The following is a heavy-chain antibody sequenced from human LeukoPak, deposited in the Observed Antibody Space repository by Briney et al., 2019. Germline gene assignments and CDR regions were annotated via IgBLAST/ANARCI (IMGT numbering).Heavy chain of an antibody. Sequence: SQTLSLTCAVSGGSISSGGYSWSWIRQPPGKGLEWIGYIYHSGSTCYNPSLKSRVTISVDRSKNQFSLKLSSVTAADTAVYYCARVLRVGATTVAFDIWGQGTMVTVSS. CDR2: IYHSGST. CDR3: ARVLRVGATTVAFDI. J-gene: IGHJ3*02. V-gene: IGHV4-30-2*01. CDR1: GGSISSGGYS. D-gene: IGHD1-26*01.